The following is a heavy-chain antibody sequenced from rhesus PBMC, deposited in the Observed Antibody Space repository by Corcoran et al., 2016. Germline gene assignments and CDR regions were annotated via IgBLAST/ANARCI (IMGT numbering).Heavy chain of an antibody. CDR1: GGSISSNY. CDR3: ARENYYSGSYYLDV. Sequence: QLQLQESGPGLVKPSETLSLTCAVSGGSISSNYWSWIRQPPGKGLEWIGRTSGSGGSTDDNPSLESRGTISTDPSKNQFYLKLSSLTAADTAVYYCARENYYSGSYYLDVGGRGVLVTVSS. CDR2: TSGSGGST. V-gene: IGHV4-173*01. D-gene: IGHD3-16*01. J-gene: IGHJ5-2*02.